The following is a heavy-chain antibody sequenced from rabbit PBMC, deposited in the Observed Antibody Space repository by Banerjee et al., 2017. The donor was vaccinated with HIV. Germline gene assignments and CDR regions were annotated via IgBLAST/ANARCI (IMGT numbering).Heavy chain of an antibody. Sequence: QEQLEESGGGLVQPEGSLTLTCTASGFTLSSYWICWVRQAPGKGLEWIACIYAGSSGTTEYASWAKGRFTISKTSSTTVTLQMTSLTAADTATYFCARDLAGVIGWNFGLWGQGTLVTVS. D-gene: IGHD4-1*01. CDR2: IYAGSSGTT. CDR1: GFTLSSYW. J-gene: IGHJ3*01. CDR3: ARDLAGVIGWNFGL. V-gene: IGHV1S45*01.